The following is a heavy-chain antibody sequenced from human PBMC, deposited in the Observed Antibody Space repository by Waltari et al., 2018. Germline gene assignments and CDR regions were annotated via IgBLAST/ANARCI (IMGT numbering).Heavy chain of an antibody. CDR1: GYTFLSYY. CDR2: LNPNTGDT. CDR3: ARDLGHHGDYALGRIDY. V-gene: IGHV1-2*06. D-gene: IGHD4-17*01. Sequence: QVQLVQSGTEVKKPGDSVTVSCKASGYTFLSYYIPWGRQAPGQGLEWMGRLNPNTGDTVCAQGFKGRATMTRDTSIATAYLELSRLRSDDTAVYYCARDLGHHGDYALGRIDYWGQGTLVTVSS. J-gene: IGHJ4*02.